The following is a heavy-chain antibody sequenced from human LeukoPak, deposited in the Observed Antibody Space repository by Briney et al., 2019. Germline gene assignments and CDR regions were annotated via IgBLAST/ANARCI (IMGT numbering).Heavy chain of an antibody. D-gene: IGHD3-22*01. CDR3: ARYPNYDSSGYIIRDDAFDI. CDR2: INWNGGST. Sequence: ETLSLTCAVYGASFIGYYWSWIRQPPGKGLEWVSGINWNGGSTGYADSVKGRFTISRDNAKNSLYLQMNSLRAEDTALYYCARYPNYDSSGYIIRDDAFDIWGQGTMVTVSS. CDR1: GASFIGYY. V-gene: IGHV3-20*04. J-gene: IGHJ3*02.